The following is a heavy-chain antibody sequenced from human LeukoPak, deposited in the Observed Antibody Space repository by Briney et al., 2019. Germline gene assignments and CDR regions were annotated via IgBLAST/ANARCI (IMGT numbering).Heavy chain of an antibody. V-gene: IGHV3-23*01. J-gene: IGHJ6*02. Sequence: PGGSLRLSCAASGFTFSSYAMSWVRQAPGKGLEWVSAISGSGGSAYYADSVKGRFTISRDNSKNTLYLQVNSLRAEDTAVYHCAKAPPSSYYYYYGMDVWGQGTAVTVSS. CDR3: AKAPPSSYYYYYGMDV. CDR2: ISGSGGSA. D-gene: IGHD6-13*01. CDR1: GFTFSSYA.